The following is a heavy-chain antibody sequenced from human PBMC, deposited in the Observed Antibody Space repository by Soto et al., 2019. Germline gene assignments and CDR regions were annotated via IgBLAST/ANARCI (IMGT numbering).Heavy chain of an antibody. V-gene: IGHV1-69*13. Sequence: SVKVSCKASGGTFSSYAISWVRQAPGQGLEWMGGIIPIFGTANYAQKFQGRVTITADESTSTAYMELSSLRSEDTAVYYCARESEDLTSNFDYWGQGTLVTVSS. CDR3: ARESEDLTSNFDY. CDR1: GGTFSSYA. CDR2: IIPIFGTA. J-gene: IGHJ4*02.